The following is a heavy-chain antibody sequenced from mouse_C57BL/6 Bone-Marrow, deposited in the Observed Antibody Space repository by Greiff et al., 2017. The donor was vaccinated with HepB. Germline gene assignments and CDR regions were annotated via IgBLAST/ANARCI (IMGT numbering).Heavy chain of an antibody. CDR1: GFTFSSYA. D-gene: IGHD4-1*01. CDR2: ISDGGSYT. Sequence: EVQLVESGGGLVKPGGSLKLSCAASGFTFSSYAMSWVRQTPEKRLEWVATISDGGSYTYYPDNVKGRFTISRDNAKNNLYLQMSHLKSEDTAMYYCARDQAGTETGYFDVWGTGTTVTVSS. V-gene: IGHV5-4*01. J-gene: IGHJ1*03. CDR3: ARDQAGTETGYFDV.